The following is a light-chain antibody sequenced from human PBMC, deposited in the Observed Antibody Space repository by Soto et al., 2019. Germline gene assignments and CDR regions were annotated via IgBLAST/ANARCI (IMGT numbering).Light chain of an antibody. CDR2: DVT. J-gene: IGLJ2*01. V-gene: IGLV2-14*03. Sequence: QSVLTQPASVSGSPGQSITISCTGTSTAVGGHYYVSWYQQHPGKAPKLIIYDVTDRPSGVSHRFSGSKSGNTAALNISGLQAEDEADSYCTSYTSTTAYVAVGGGTKLTVL. CDR1: STAVGGHYY. CDR3: TSYTSTTAYVA.